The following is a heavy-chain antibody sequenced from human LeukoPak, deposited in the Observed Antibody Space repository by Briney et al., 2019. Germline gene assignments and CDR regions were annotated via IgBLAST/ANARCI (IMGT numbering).Heavy chain of an antibody. J-gene: IGHJ6*04. D-gene: IGHD4-23*01. Sequence: PGVSLRLSCAASGFTFSSYSRNWVRQAPGKGLEWVSSISSSSSYIYYADSVKGRFTISRDNAKNSLYLQMNSLRAEDTAVYYCARGGNSNYYYYYGMDVWGKGTTVTVSS. CDR3: ARGGNSNYYYYYGMDV. V-gene: IGHV3-21*01. CDR1: GFTFSSYS. CDR2: ISSSSSYI.